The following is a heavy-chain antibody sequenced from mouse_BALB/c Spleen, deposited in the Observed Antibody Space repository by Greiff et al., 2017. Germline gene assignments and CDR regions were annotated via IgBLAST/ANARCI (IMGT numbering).Heavy chain of an antibody. CDR2: IDPENGNT. CDR1: GFNIKDYY. D-gene: IGHD1-1*01. Sequence: VQLKQSGAELVRPGALVKLSCKASGFNIKDYYMHWVKQRPEQGLEWIGWIDPENGNTIYDPKFQGKASITADTSSNTAYLQLSSLTSEDTAVYYCASITTVVATFDYWGQGTTLTVSS. V-gene: IGHV14-1*02. CDR3: ASITTVVATFDY. J-gene: IGHJ2*01.